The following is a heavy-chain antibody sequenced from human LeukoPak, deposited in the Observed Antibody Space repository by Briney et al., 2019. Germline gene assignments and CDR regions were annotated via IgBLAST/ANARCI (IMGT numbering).Heavy chain of an antibody. V-gene: IGHV4-34*01. J-gene: IGHJ5*02. D-gene: IGHD5-18*01. CDR2: INHSGST. CDR1: GGSFSGYY. Sequence: SETLSLTCAVYGGSFSGYYWSWIRQPPGKGLEWIGGINHSGSTNYNPSLKSRVTTSVDTSKNQFSLKLSSVTAADTAVYYCARGLQLWLRGVWYWFDPWGQGTLVTVSS. CDR3: ARGLQLWLRGVWYWFDP.